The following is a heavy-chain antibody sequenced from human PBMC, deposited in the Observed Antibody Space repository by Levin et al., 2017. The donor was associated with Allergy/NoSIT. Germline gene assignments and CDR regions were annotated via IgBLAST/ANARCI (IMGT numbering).Heavy chain of an antibody. V-gene: IGHV3-30*18. CDR3: AKGSSHFEC. J-gene: IGHJ4*02. CDR2: ISYDGSNK. CDR1: GFTFSTYG. D-gene: IGHD1-26*01. Sequence: SCAASGFTFSTYGMHWVRQAPGKGLEWVAVISYDGSNKYYADSVKGRFTISRDNSKNTLYLQMNSLRGEDTAVYYCAKGSSHFECWGQGSLVTVSS.